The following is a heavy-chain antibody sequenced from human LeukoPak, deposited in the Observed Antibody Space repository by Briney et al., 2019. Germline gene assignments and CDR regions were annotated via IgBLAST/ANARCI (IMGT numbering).Heavy chain of an antibody. Sequence: SETLSLTCIVSGGSISRYYWSWIRQPPGKGLEWIGHIYYTGIIDYNSSFKSRVTISVDTSRNQFSLRLSSVTASDTAVYYCAGGDTTLPTGSYLDYWGQGTLVTVSS. V-gene: IGHV4-59*01. CDR3: AGGDTTLPTGSYLDY. CDR1: GGSISRYY. D-gene: IGHD1-1*01. J-gene: IGHJ4*02. CDR2: IYYTGII.